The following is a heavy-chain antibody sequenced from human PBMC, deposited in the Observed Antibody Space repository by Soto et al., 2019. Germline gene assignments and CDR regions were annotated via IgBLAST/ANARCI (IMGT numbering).Heavy chain of an antibody. CDR3: AREYYYTMDV. V-gene: IGHV3-11*05. CDR1: GFTFRDYY. J-gene: IGHJ6*02. CDR2: IDSSTKYT. Sequence: QVQLVESGGGLVRPGGSLRLSCEASGFTFRDYYMTWFRQAPGKGLEWLSYIDSSTKYTNSADSVKGRFTISRDNAKNSLYLQMNSLRADVTAVYYCAREYYYTMDVWGQGTMVTVSS.